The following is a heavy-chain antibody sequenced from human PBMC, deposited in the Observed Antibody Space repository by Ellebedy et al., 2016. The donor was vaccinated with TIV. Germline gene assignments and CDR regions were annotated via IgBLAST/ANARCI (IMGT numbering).Heavy chain of an antibody. Sequence: ASVKVSXXVSGYTLTELSMHWVRQAPGKGLEWMGGFDPEDGETTYAQKFQGRVTMTEDTSTDTAYMELSSLRSEDTAVYYCATDPEAMAPISPFVYWGQGTLVTVSS. CDR3: ATDPEAMAPISPFVY. V-gene: IGHV1-24*01. CDR1: GYTLTELS. CDR2: FDPEDGET. J-gene: IGHJ4*02. D-gene: IGHD5-24*01.